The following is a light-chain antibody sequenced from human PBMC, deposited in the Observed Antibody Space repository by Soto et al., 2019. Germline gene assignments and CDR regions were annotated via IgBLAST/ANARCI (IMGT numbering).Light chain of an antibody. J-gene: IGKJ1*01. CDR1: QTISTW. V-gene: IGKV1-5*01. CDR3: QQYNYFWA. CDR2: DAS. Sequence: DIQVTQSPPTLSASVGDRVTITCRASQTISTWMAWYQQKPGKAPKLLVYDASTLQSGVASRFSGSGSGTEFTLTISSLQPDDFATYYCQQYNYFWAFGQGTKVDIK.